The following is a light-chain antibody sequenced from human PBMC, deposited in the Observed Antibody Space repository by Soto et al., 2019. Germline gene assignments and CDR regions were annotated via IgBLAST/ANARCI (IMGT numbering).Light chain of an antibody. J-gene: IGKJ1*01. CDR2: EAS. CDR3: QQYNGYWT. Sequence: DIQMTQSPSTLSASVGDRVTITCRASQSISGSLVWYQQKPGKAPNLLIYEASNLKSGVPSRFSGSGSGTEYTLTISSRQPDDSASYYCQQYNGYWTFGQGTRVEIK. CDR1: QSISGS. V-gene: IGKV1-5*03.